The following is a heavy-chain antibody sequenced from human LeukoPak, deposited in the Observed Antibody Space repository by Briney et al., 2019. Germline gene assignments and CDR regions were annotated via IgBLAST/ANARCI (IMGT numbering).Heavy chain of an antibody. CDR3: ARDWGGGQADY. J-gene: IGHJ4*02. CDR2: IYYSGST. Sequence: SSETPSLTCTVSGGSISSGGYYWGWLRQHPGKGLEWIGYIYYSGSTYYNPSLKSRVTISVDTSENQFSLKLSSVTVADTAVYYCARDWGGGQADYWGQGTLVTVSS. V-gene: IGHV4-31*03. D-gene: IGHD3-16*01. CDR1: GGSISSGGYY.